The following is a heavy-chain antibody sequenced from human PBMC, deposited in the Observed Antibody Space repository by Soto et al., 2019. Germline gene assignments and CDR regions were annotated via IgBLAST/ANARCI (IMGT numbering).Heavy chain of an antibody. CDR2: IKQDGSEK. CDR1: GFTFSSYW. V-gene: IGHV3-7*01. D-gene: IGHD6-19*01. J-gene: IGHJ6*02. Sequence: EVQLVESGGGLVQPGGSLRLSCAASGFTFSSYWMSWVRQAPGKGLEWVANIKQDGSEKYYVDSVKGRFTISRDNAKNSLYLKMNSMRAEDRAVYYCARDSDSGSGWYTRYGMDVWGQGTTVTVSS. CDR3: ARDSDSGSGWYTRYGMDV.